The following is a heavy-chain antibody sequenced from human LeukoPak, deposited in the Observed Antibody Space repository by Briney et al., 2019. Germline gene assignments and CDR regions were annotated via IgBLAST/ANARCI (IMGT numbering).Heavy chain of an antibody. J-gene: IGHJ3*02. V-gene: IGHV3-30*01. D-gene: IGHD3-16*01. CDR1: GFTFSSYA. CDR3: ARDPRLGAFDI. Sequence: GGSLRLSCAASGFTFSSYAMHWVRQAPGKGLEWVAVISYDGSNKYYADSVKGRFTISRDNSKNTLYLQMNSLRAEDTAVYYCARDPRLGAFDIWGQGTMVTVSS. CDR2: ISYDGSNK.